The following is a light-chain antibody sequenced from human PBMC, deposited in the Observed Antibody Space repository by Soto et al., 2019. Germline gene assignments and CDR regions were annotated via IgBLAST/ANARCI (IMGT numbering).Light chain of an antibody. Sequence: DIQMTQSPSSLSASVGDRVTITCRASQGISNYLAWYQQKPGQVPKLLIYAASTLQSGVPSRFSGSGSGTDFTLTISGLQPEDVATYYCQTYNSAPRTFGQGTKVEIK. CDR2: AAS. J-gene: IGKJ1*01. V-gene: IGKV1-27*01. CDR1: QGISNY. CDR3: QTYNSAPRT.